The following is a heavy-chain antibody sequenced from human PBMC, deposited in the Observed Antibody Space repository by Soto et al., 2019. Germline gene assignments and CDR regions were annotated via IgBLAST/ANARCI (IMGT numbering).Heavy chain of an antibody. CDR2: INHGGST. CDR1: GGTFSDYY. D-gene: IGHD3-10*01. Sequence: SETLSLTCAVFGGTFSDYYWTWIRQPPGKGLECIGEINHGGSTNYNPSLKSRVTVSIDTSKNQFSLNLRSVTAADTAVYYCARGLRASFGVRLSYSFYGGDVWGQGTTVTVS. J-gene: IGHJ6*02. V-gene: IGHV4-34*01. CDR3: ARGLRASFGVRLSYSFYGGDV.